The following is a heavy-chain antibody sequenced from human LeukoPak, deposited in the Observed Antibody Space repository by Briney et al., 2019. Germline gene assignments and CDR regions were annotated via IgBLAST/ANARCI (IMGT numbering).Heavy chain of an antibody. CDR2: ISSSSSTI. CDR1: GFTFSSYS. D-gene: IGHD6-13*01. Sequence: GGSLRLSCAASGFTFSSYSMNWVRKAPGKGLEWVSYISSSSSTIYYADSVKGRFTISRDNAKDSLYLQMNSLRAEDTAVYYCARSSSSSWAEFYYYYYGMDVWGQGTTVTVSS. J-gene: IGHJ6*02. V-gene: IGHV3-48*01. CDR3: ARSSSSSWAEFYYYYYGMDV.